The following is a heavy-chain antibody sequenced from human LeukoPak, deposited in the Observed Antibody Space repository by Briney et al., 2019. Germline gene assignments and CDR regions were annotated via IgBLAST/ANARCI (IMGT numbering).Heavy chain of an antibody. CDR1: GGSISSDY. J-gene: IGHJ4*02. CDR3: AREHDYPYYFDY. CDR2: MFHSGTT. V-gene: IGHV4-59*01. D-gene: IGHD3-16*01. Sequence: SETLSLTCTVSGGSISSDYWSWIRQPPGKGLEWIGYMFHSGTTNYYPSLKSRVTISVDTSKNQFSLKLTSVTAADTAVYYCAREHDYPYYFDYWGQGTLVTVSS.